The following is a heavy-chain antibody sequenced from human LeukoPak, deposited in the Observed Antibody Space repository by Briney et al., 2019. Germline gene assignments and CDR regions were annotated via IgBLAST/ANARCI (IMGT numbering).Heavy chain of an antibody. CDR3: DTEEEWGLPTLSFDD. D-gene: IGHD1-26*01. CDR2: IKSKTDGGTT. CDR1: GFTFSNAW. J-gene: IGHJ4*01. V-gene: IGHV3-15*01. Sequence: NAGGSLRLSCAASGFTFSNAWMSWVRQAPGRGLEWVGRIKSKTDGGTTDYAAPVKCRFTISRDDSKNTLYLQMNSLKTEDTAVYFCDTEEEWGLPTLSFDDWGQGTLVTVSS.